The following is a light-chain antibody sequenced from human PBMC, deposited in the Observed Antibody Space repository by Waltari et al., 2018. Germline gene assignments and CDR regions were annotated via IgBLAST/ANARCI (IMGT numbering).Light chain of an antibody. J-gene: IGLJ2*01. Sequence: SYELTQPLSVSVALGQTARLSWGGNNIGNKNVHWYQQKPGQAPVLVIYRDRNRPSSIPERFSGSNSGNMATLTISRAQAGDEADFYCQVWDSSTVVFGGGTKLTVL. V-gene: IGLV3-9*01. CDR1: NIGNKN. CDR3: QVWDSSTVV. CDR2: RDR.